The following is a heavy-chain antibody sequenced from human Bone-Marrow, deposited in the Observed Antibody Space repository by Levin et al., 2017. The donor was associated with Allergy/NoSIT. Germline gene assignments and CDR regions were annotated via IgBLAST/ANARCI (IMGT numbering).Heavy chain of an antibody. CDR2: INHSGST. Sequence: SQTLSLTCAVYGGSFSGYYWSWIRQPPGKGLEWIGEINHSGSTNYNPSLKSRVTISVDTSKNQFSLKLSSVTAADTAVYYCARGRSTTLRLNWFDPWGQGTLVTVSS. V-gene: IGHV4-34*01. CDR3: ARGRSTTLRLNWFDP. D-gene: IGHD4-17*01. CDR1: GGSFSGYY. J-gene: IGHJ5*02.